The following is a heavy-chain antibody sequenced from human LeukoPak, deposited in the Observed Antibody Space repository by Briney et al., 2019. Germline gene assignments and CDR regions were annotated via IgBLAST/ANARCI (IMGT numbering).Heavy chain of an antibody. CDR1: GFTFSTYW. V-gene: IGHV3-7*01. CDR3: AREISGPINPYYYHYMDV. Sequence: GGSLRLSCAVSGFTFSTYWMSWVRQAPGKGLEWVANIKQDGSEKYYVDSVKGRFTISRDNAKNSLYLQMNSLRAEDTAVFFCAREISGPINPYYYHYMDVWGKGTTVTVSS. D-gene: IGHD3-10*01. J-gene: IGHJ6*03. CDR2: IKQDGSEK.